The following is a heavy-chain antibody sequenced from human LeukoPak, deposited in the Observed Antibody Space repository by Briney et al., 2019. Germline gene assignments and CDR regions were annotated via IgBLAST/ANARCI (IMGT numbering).Heavy chain of an antibody. CDR2: ISYDGSDK. CDR1: GFTFSSYG. J-gene: IGHJ4*02. V-gene: IGHV3-30*19. CDR3: AREDSGSYYKLDY. D-gene: IGHD3-10*01. Sequence: GGSLRLSCAASGFTFSSYGMHWVRQAPGKGLEWVAVISYDGSDKYYADSVEGRFTISRETSKNTLYLQMNSLRVEDTAVYHCAREDSGSYYKLDYWGQGTLVTVSS.